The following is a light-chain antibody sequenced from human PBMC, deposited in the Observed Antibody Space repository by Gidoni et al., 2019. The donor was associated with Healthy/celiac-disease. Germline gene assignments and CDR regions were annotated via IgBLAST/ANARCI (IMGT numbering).Light chain of an antibody. CDR3: CSYAGSYTP. CDR2: DVS. J-gene: IGLJ2*01. V-gene: IGLV2-11*01. CDR1: SSAVGGYHY. Sequence: QSALTQPRSVYGSPGQSVTISCTGTSSAVGGYHYVSWYQQHPGKAPNLMIYDVSKRPSGVPDRFSGSKSGNTASLTISGLQAEDEADYYCCSYAGSYTPFGGGTKLTVX.